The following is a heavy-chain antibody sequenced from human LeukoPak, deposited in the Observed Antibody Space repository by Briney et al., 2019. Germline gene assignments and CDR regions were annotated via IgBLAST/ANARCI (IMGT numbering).Heavy chain of an antibody. CDR2: ISAYDGST. CDR3: ATTVAGTGLNY. J-gene: IGHJ4*02. V-gene: IGHV1-18*01. D-gene: IGHD6-19*01. CDR1: GYTFAHSR. Sequence: ASVKVSCKTSGYTFAHSRFTWVRQAPGQGLEWVGWISAYDGSTKYAQNFQGRVTMTTDTSTTTGYMELRSLRSDDTALYYCATTVAGTGLNYWGQGTLVTVSS.